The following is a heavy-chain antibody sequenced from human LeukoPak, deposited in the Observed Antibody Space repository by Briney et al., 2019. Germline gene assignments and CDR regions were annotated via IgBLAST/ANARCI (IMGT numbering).Heavy chain of an antibody. Sequence: GGSLRLSCAASGFTFSSYAMHWVRQAPGKGLEWVAVISYDGSNKYYADSVKGRFTISRDNSKNTLYLQMNSLRAEDTAVYYCARESIAAAGNWGQGTLVTVSS. J-gene: IGHJ4*02. CDR2: ISYDGSNK. CDR3: ARESIAAAGN. D-gene: IGHD6-13*01. CDR1: GFTFSSYA. V-gene: IGHV3-30*04.